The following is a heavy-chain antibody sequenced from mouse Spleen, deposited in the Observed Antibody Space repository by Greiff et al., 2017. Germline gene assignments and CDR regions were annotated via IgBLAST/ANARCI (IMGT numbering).Heavy chain of an antibody. D-gene: IGHD1-2*01. CDR2: IDPSDSYT. CDR1: GYTFTSYW. V-gene: IGHV1-59*01. CDR3: VVRRYFDY. Sequence: VKLQQPGAELVRPGTSVKLSCKASGYTFTSYWMPWVKQRPGQGLEWIGVIDPSDSYTNYNQKFKGKATLTVDTSSSTAYMQLSSLTSEDSAVYYCVVRRYFDYWGQGTTLTVSS. J-gene: IGHJ2*01.